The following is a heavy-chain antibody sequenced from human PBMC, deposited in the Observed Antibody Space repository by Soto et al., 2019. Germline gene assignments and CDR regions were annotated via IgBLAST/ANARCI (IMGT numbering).Heavy chain of an antibody. D-gene: IGHD3-3*01. Sequence: GGSLRLSCAASGFTFSSYAMSWVRQAPGKGLEWVSAISGSGGSTYYADSVKGRFTISRDNSKNTLYLQMNSLRAEDTAVYYCAKDHNFGVVIMGSTLDYWGQGTLVTVSS. CDR1: GFTFSSYA. CDR3: AKDHNFGVVIMGSTLDY. V-gene: IGHV3-23*01. J-gene: IGHJ4*02. CDR2: ISGSGGST.